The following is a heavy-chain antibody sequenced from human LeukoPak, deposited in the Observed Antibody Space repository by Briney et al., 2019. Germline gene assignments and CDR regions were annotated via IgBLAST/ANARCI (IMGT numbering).Heavy chain of an antibody. V-gene: IGHV3-53*01. CDR1: GFTVSRNC. CDR2: ICSGGTT. D-gene: IGHD1-1*01. CDR3: ARDGYGYNYMDV. J-gene: IGHJ6*03. Sequence: GGSLRLSCAASGFTVSRNCMRWARQAPGKGLEWVSVICSGGTTEYADSVKGRFIISRDNSKNTQYLKMNSLRAEDTAVYYSARDGYGYNYMDVWGKGTTATVSS.